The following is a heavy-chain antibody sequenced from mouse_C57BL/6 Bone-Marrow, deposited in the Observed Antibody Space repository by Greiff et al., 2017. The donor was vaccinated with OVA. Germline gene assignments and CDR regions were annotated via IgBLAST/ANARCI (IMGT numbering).Heavy chain of an antibody. CDR3: ARPPLWLRRGRYFDY. Sequence: DVQLVESGGGLVKPGGSLKLSCAASGFTFSSYAMSWVRQTPEKRLEWVATISDGGSYTYYPDNVKGRFTISRDNAKNNLYLQMSHLKSEDTAMYYCARPPLWLRRGRYFDYWGQGTTLTVSS. CDR2: ISDGGSYT. V-gene: IGHV5-4*01. CDR1: GFTFSSYA. D-gene: IGHD2-2*01. J-gene: IGHJ2*01.